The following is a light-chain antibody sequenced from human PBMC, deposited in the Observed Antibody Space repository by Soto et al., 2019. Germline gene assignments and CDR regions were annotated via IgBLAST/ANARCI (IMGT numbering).Light chain of an antibody. J-gene: IGKJ2*01. CDR3: QQCHNWPLT. CDR1: QSISTE. Sequence: EIVMTQSRATLSVSPGERATLSCRASQSISTELAWYQQKPGQPPRLLIYSPSTRHTGVPARFTGSRSCSDVSLTISWLQSEDFAVYYWQQCHNWPLTFGQGTRLEI. CDR2: SPS. V-gene: IGKV3-15*01.